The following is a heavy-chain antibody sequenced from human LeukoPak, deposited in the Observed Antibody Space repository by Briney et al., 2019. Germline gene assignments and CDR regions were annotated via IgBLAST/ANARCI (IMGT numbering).Heavy chain of an antibody. D-gene: IGHD3-3*01. CDR1: GFTFSSYA. CDR2: ISYDGSNK. CDR3: AKDLSRFLEHTLSKPCGGVACAFDI. Sequence: GGSLRLSCAASGFTFSSYAMHWVRQAPGKGLEWVAVISYDGSNKYYADSVKGRFTISRDNSKNTLYLQMNSLRAEDTAVYYCAKDLSRFLEHTLSKPCGGVACAFDIWGQGTMVTVSS. V-gene: IGHV3-30-3*01. J-gene: IGHJ3*02.